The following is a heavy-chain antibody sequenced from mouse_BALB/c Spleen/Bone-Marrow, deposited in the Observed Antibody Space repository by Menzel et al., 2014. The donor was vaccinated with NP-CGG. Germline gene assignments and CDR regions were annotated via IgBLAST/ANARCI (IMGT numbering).Heavy chain of an antibody. CDR3: ARSPHYYDLDY. J-gene: IGHJ2*01. Sequence: VKLQESGAELAKPGASVKMSCKASGYTFTSYWMHWVKQRPGQGLEWIGYINPNTGYTEYNQKFKDKATLTADKSSSTAYMQLSSLTSEDSAVYYCARSPHYYDLDYWGQGTTLTVSS. CDR2: INPNTGYT. V-gene: IGHV1-7*01. D-gene: IGHD1-2*01. CDR1: GYTFTSYW.